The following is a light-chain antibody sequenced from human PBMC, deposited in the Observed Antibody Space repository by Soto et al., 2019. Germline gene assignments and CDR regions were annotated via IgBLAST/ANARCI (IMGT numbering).Light chain of an antibody. CDR1: ESIYTW. Sequence: DIQMTQSPSILSASVGYRVTITCRASESIYTWLAWHQQKPGKAPKLLISKASNLESGVPSRFSGSGSGTELTLTISSLQPDDFATYYCQQYNSYRAFGQGTKVDIK. CDR2: KAS. J-gene: IGKJ1*01. V-gene: IGKV1-5*03. CDR3: QQYNSYRA.